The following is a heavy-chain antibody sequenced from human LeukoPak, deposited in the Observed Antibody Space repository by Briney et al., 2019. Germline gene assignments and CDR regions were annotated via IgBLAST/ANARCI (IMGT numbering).Heavy chain of an antibody. V-gene: IGHV1-18*01. Sequence: GASVKVSCKASGYTFTSYGISWVRQAPEQGLEWMGWISAYNGNTNYAQKLQRRVTMTTDTSTSTAYIELRSLRSDDTTVYYCARDHDCVWGSYRPPGYWGQGTLVTVSS. J-gene: IGHJ4*02. CDR2: ISAYNGNT. CDR3: ARDHDCVWGSYRPPGY. CDR1: GYTFTSYG. D-gene: IGHD3-16*02.